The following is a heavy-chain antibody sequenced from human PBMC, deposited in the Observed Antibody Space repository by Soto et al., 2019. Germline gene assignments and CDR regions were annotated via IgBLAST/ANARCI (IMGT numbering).Heavy chain of an antibody. CDR1: GGSISSGGYY. CDR2: IYYSGST. Sequence: SETLSLTCTVSGGSISSGGYYWSWIRQHPGKGLEWIGYIYYSGSTYYNPSLKSRVTISVDTSKKQFSLKLSSVTAADTAVYYCARALNEDHDAFDIWGQGTMVTVSS. CDR3: ARALNEDHDAFDI. V-gene: IGHV4-31*02. J-gene: IGHJ3*02. D-gene: IGHD1-1*01.